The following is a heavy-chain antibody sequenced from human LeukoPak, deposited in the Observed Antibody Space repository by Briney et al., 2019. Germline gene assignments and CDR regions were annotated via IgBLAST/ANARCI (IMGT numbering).Heavy chain of an antibody. V-gene: IGHV4-4*07. D-gene: IGHD3-10*01. CDR1: GGSISGYS. CDR2: VYTSGNT. Sequence: XETXSLTCTVSGGSISGYSWSWIRQSAGKGLEWIGRVYTSGNTNYNPSFKSRVTMSIDTSKKQFSLKLRSVTAADTAVYYCARDNPAGPWGQGTLVTVSS. J-gene: IGHJ5*02. CDR3: ARDNPAGP.